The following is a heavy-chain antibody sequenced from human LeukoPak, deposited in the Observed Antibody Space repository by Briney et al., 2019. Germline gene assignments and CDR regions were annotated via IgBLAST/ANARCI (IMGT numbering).Heavy chain of an antibody. D-gene: IGHD3-10*01. J-gene: IGHJ6*03. CDR3: ASYGYYYYYMDV. CDR2: IKQDGSEK. V-gene: IGHV3-7*01. CDR1: GGPFSAYY. Sequence: ETLSLTCAVYGGPFSAYYWSWVRQAPGKGLEWVANIKQDGSEKYYVDSVKGRFTISRDNAKNSLYLQMNSLRAEDTAVYYCASYGYYYYYMDVWGKGTTVTVSS.